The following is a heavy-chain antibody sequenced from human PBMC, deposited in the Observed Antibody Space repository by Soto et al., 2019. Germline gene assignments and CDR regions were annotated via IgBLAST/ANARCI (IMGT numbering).Heavy chain of an antibody. Sequence: QVQLRESGPGLVRPSETLSLKCTVAGGSISNGGNYWSWIRHHPGKGLECIGYIYYTGSTYYNPSLKSRVTLSVDTSENQFSLKLTSVTAADTAVYYCARGQITDYHSSTYFALRCYFDYWGQGSLVTVSS. CDR2: IYYTGST. J-gene: IGHJ4*02. CDR1: GGSISNGGNY. V-gene: IGHV4-31*03. D-gene: IGHD3-22*01. CDR3: ARGQITDYHSSTYFALRCYFDY.